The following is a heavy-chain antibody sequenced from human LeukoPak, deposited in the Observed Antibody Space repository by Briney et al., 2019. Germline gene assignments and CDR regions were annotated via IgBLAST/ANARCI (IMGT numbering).Heavy chain of an antibody. J-gene: IGHJ4*02. D-gene: IGHD2-2*01. V-gene: IGHV4-34*01. CDR2: INHSGST. CDR1: GGSFSGYY. Sequence: PSETLSLTCAVYGGSFSGYYWSWIRQPPGKGLEWIGEINHSGSTNHNPSLKSRVTISVDTSKNQFSLKLSSVTAADTAVYYCARAGGCSSTSCRLDYWGQGTLVTVSS. CDR3: ARAGGCSSTSCRLDY.